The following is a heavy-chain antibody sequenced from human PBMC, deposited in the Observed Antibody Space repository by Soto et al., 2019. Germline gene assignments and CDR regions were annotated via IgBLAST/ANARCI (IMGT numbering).Heavy chain of an antibody. CDR3: ARGRSGSYLDAFDI. Sequence: EVQLVESGGGLVKPGGSLRLSCAASGFTFSSYSMNWVRQAPGKGLEWVSSISSSSSDIYYAYSVKGRFTISRDNAKNSLYLQMNSLTAEDTALYYCARGRSGSYLDAFDIWGQGTMVTVSS. V-gene: IGHV3-21*01. D-gene: IGHD1-26*01. CDR2: ISSSSSDI. CDR1: GFTFSSYS. J-gene: IGHJ3*02.